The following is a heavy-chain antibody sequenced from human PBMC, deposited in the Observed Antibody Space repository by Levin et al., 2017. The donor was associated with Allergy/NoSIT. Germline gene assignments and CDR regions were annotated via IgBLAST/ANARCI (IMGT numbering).Heavy chain of an antibody. Sequence: SETLSLTCTVSGGSISSYYWSWIRQPAGKGLEWIGRIYTSGSTNYNPSLKSRVTMSVDTSKNQFSLKLSSVTAADTAVYYCARDGDAYGSGSYYPSYFDYWGQGTLVTVSS. CDR2: IYTSGST. V-gene: IGHV4-4*07. D-gene: IGHD3-10*01. CDR1: GGSISSYY. CDR3: ARDGDAYGSGSYYPSYFDY. J-gene: IGHJ4*02.